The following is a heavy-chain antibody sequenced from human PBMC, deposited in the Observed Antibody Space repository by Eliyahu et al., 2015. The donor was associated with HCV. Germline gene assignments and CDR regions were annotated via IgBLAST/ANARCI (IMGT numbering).Heavy chain of an antibody. CDR2: LYSSGPT. V-gene: IGHV3-66*01. J-gene: IGHJ2*01. Sequence: VQLVESGGVLVQPGESLRLTCEAAGFTVSKAYMSWVRQAPGKGLEWVSILYSSGPTYYADSLQDRFTISRDSSKNTLFLQLNNLRAEDTALYYCARNSYDIRYGYYFDVWGRGTLVTVSS. CDR1: GFTVSKAY. CDR3: ARNSYDIRYGYYFDV. D-gene: IGHD2-15*01.